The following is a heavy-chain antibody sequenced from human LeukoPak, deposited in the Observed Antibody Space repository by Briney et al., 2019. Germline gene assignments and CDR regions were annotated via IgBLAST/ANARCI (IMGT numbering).Heavy chain of an antibody. V-gene: IGHV4-34*01. CDR1: CGPLWGLY. D-gene: IGHD1-26*01. CDR3: ARGRVGARVRAPYYFDY. Sequence: SETLSLTRSLWCGPLWGLYWLGMRAPPGGGVVCLGEINHSGSTNYNPSLKSRVTISVDTSKNQFSLKLSSVTAADTAVYYCARGRVGARVRAPYYFDYWGRGTLVTVSS. J-gene: IGHJ4*02. CDR2: INHSGST.